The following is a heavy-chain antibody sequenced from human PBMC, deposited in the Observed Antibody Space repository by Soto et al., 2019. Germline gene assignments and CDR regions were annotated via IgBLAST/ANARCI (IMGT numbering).Heavy chain of an antibody. Sequence: ASVKVSCKASGGTFSSYAISWVRQAPGQGLEWMGGIIPIFGTANYAQKFQGRVTITADESTSTAYMELSSLRSEDTAVYYCASKYYYDSSGYYGYAFALWGQGTMVTVSS. V-gene: IGHV1-69*13. J-gene: IGHJ3*01. CDR2: IIPIFGTA. D-gene: IGHD3-22*01. CDR1: GGTFSSYA. CDR3: ASKYYYDSSGYYGYAFAL.